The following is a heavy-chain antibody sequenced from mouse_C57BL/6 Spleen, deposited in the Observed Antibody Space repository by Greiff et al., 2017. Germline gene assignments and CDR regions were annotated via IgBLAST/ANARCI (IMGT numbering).Heavy chain of an antibody. CDR3: AREPLTTVVAHWYFDV. D-gene: IGHD1-1*01. V-gene: IGHV1-55*01. CDR1: GYTFTSYW. CDR2: IYPGSGST. J-gene: IGHJ1*03. Sequence: VQLQQPGAELVKPGASVKMSCKASGYTFTSYWITWVKQRPGQGLEWIGDIYPGSGSTNYNEKFKSKATLTVDTSSSTAYMQLSSLTSEDSAVYYCAREPLTTVVAHWYFDVWGTGTTVTVSS.